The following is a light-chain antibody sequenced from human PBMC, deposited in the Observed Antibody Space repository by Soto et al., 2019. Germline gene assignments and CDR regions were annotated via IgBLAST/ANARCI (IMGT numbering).Light chain of an antibody. Sequence: ETVMTQSPGTLSVSLGERATLSCRASQSVSIHLAWYQQKPGQAPRLLIYDASNRATGIPARFSGSGSGTDFTLTISSLEPEDFAVYYCQQRSNWPPWTFGQGTKVDIK. CDR1: QSVSIH. CDR2: DAS. J-gene: IGKJ1*01. CDR3: QQRSNWPPWT. V-gene: IGKV3-11*01.